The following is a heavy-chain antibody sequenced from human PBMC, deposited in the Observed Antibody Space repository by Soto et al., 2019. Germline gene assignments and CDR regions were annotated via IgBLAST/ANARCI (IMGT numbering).Heavy chain of an antibody. V-gene: IGHV3-53*01. CDR2: INAGGGT. CDR3: ARQQLYALGDFDY. J-gene: IGHJ4*02. Sequence: PGGSLRLSCAASGFTVSGNYMSWVRQAPGKGLEWVSVINAGGGTHYADSVKGRFTISRDTSKNMVFLQMKSLRAEDTAVYFCARQQLYALGDFDYWGQGTLVTVSS. D-gene: IGHD2-8*01. CDR1: GFTVSGNY.